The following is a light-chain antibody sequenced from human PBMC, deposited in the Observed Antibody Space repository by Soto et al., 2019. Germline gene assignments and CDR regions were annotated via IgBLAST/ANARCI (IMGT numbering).Light chain of an antibody. CDR1: SGSIGSNS. J-gene: IGLJ2*01. CDR3: QSYDTNTVV. CDR2: EDD. V-gene: IGLV6-57*04. Sequence: NFMLTQPHSVSESPGKPVTISCTRSSGSIGSNSVQWYRQRPGSAPTIVIYEDDQRPSGVPNRFAGSIDRSSNSASLTISGLQTEDEADYYCQSYDTNTVVFGGGTKLTVL.